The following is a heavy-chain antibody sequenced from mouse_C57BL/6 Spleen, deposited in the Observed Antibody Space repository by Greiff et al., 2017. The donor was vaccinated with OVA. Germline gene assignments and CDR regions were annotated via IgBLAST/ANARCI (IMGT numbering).Heavy chain of an antibody. CDR3: ASQSNKFITTVVAVDY. V-gene: IGHV1-78*01. D-gene: IGHD1-1*01. CDR2: IYPRDGST. Sequence: VKLMESDAELVKPGASVKISCKVSGYTFTDHTIHWMKQRPEQGLEWIGYIYPRDGSTKYNEKFKGKATLTADNSSSTAYMQLNSLTSEDSAVYFCASQSNKFITTVVAVDYWGQGTSVTVSS. CDR1: GYTFTDHT. J-gene: IGHJ4*01.